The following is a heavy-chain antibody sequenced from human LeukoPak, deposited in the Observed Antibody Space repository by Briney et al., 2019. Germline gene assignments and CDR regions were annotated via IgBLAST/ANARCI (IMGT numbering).Heavy chain of an antibody. CDR2: IKSDGSET. J-gene: IGHJ3*01. CDR1: KFTFSDYW. Sequence: GGSLRLSCAASKFTFSDYWMSWGRQAPGKGLEWVATIKSDGSETYYVDSVKGQITISRDNAKDSLYLHMNSLRAEDTAVYYCARERLAAFDLWGHGTLVIVSS. V-gene: IGHV3-7*04. CDR3: ARERLAAFDL.